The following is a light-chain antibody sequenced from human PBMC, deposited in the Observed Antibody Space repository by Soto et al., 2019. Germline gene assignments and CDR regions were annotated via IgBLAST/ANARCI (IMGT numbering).Light chain of an antibody. CDR3: QHHNKWPPV. J-gene: IGKJ1*01. CDR1: QSVSSN. Sequence: EIVMTQSPVILSVSPGESATLSCTASQSVSSNLAWYQQRPGQAPRLLIYGASTRATGIPAKFSGSGSRTEFTLTISSLQSEDFAVYYCQHHNKWPPVFGQGTKVDIK. V-gene: IGKV3-15*01. CDR2: GAS.